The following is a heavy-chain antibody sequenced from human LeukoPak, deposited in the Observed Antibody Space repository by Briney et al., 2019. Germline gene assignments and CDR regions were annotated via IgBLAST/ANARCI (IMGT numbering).Heavy chain of an antibody. Sequence: GGSLRLSCAASGFTFSDYYMSWIRQAPGKGLEWASYISSSGSTIYYADSVKGRFTISRDNAKNSLYLQMNSLRAEDTAVYYCARRHIVVVPAAIRSYYYYYGMDVWGQGTTVTVSS. V-gene: IGHV3-11*01. CDR2: ISSSGSTI. J-gene: IGHJ6*02. D-gene: IGHD2-2*01. CDR3: ARRHIVVVPAAIRSYYYYYGMDV. CDR1: GFTFSDYY.